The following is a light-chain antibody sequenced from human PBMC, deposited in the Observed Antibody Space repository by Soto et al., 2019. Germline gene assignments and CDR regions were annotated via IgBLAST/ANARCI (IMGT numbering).Light chain of an antibody. J-gene: IGLJ2*01. V-gene: IGLV2-14*03. CDR2: DVS. CDR3: SSFTSILGL. Sequence: QSALTQPASVSGSPGQSITISCTGAVSEVAGYTYVSWYQQHPGKGPKVIIYDVSNRPSGVSNRFSGSKSGTTASLTISGLQAEDEADYYRSSFTSILGLFGGGTKLTVL. CDR1: VSEVAGYTY.